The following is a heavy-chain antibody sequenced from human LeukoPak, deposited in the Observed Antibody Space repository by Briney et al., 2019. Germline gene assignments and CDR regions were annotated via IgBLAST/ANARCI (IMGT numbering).Heavy chain of an antibody. CDR1: GFTFNDYD. J-gene: IGHJ4*02. D-gene: IGHD3-22*01. CDR3: ARLIPKNYYDSSGYNDY. Sequence: PGGSLRLSCAASGFTFNDYDMHWVRQAPGKGLEWVADISYDGSKKYYADSVKGRFTISRDNSKNTLYLQMNSPRAEDTAVYYCARLIPKNYYDSSGYNDYWGQGTLVTVSS. V-gene: IGHV3-30*03. CDR2: ISYDGSKK.